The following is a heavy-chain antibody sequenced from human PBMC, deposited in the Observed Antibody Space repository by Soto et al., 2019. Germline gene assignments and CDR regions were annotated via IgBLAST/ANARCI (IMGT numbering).Heavy chain of an antibody. D-gene: IGHD3-10*01. CDR3: ARGRSGILWFGEFSNWFDP. CDR2: TYYRSKWYN. V-gene: IGHV6-1*01. CDR1: GDSVSSNSAA. J-gene: IGHJ5*02. Sequence: SQTLSLTCAISGDSVSSNSAAWNWIRQSPSRGLEWLGRTYYRSKWYNDYAVSVKSRITINPDTSKNQFSLQLNSVTPEDTAVYYCARGRSGILWFGEFSNWFDPWGQGTPVTVSS.